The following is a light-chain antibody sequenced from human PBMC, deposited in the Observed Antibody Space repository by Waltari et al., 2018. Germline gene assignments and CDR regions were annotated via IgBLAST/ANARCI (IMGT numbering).Light chain of an antibody. CDR2: DVT. CDR3: GSYAGIWV. CDR1: GSDVGDFNS. Sequence: QSALTQPRSVSGSPGQSVTISCTGTGSDVGDFNSVSWYQQHPGKAPKLVIFDVTKRTSGVPDRSSGSKSGTSASLTVSGLQAEDEADYYCGSYAGIWVFGGGTKLTVL. J-gene: IGLJ3*02. V-gene: IGLV2-11*01.